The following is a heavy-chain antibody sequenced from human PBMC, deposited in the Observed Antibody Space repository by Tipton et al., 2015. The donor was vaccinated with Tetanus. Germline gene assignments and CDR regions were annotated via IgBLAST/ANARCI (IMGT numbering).Heavy chain of an antibody. D-gene: IGHD1-1*01. Sequence: TLSLTCAVYGASFSDYYWSWIRQAPGKGLEWIGEINHSGSTNHNPSLKSRVTLSVDTSKNQFSLKLNSVTAADTAMYYCVTANFPNYCHYGMDVWGQGTTVTVSS. V-gene: IGHV4-34*01. CDR3: VTANFPNYCHYGMDV. CDR1: GASFSDYY. CDR2: INHSGST. J-gene: IGHJ6*02.